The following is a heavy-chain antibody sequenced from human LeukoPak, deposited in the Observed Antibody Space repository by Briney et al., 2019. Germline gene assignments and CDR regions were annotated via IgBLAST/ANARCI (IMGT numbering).Heavy chain of an antibody. V-gene: IGHV4-34*01. D-gene: IGHD6-19*01. CDR2: INHSGST. Sequence: SETLSLTCAVYGGSFSGYYWSWIRQPPGKGLEWIGEINHSGSTNYNPSLKSRVTIPVDTSKNQFSLKLSSVTAADTAVYYCARAPEYSSGWYWGQGTLVTVSS. J-gene: IGHJ4*02. CDR3: ARAPEYSSGWY. CDR1: GGSFSGYY.